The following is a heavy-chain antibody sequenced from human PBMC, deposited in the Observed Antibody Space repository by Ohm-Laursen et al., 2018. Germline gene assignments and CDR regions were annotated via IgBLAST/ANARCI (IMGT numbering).Heavy chain of an antibody. V-gene: IGHV3-74*01. J-gene: IGHJ4*02. D-gene: IGHD3-10*01. Sequence: SLRLSCTASGFTFSTYPMHWVRQGPGKGVVWVSRADSGGSATSYADSVKGRFTISRDNSKNTLYLQMNSLRAEDTAVYYCAKNYYGSGSYYNADYWGQGTLVTVSS. CDR1: GFTFSTYP. CDR3: AKNYYGSGSYYNADY. CDR2: ADSGGSAT.